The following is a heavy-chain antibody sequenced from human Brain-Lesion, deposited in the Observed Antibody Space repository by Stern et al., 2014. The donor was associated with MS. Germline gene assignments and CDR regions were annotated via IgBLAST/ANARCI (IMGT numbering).Heavy chain of an antibody. CDR3: ARDCGSGSCYQTQYYYGVDV. D-gene: IGHD2-15*01. CDR2: IKQDGSEG. J-gene: IGHJ6*02. V-gene: IGHV3-7*01. Sequence: VQLVQSGGGLVQPGGSLRLSCAGSGFSLSSYWMSWVRQAPGKGPELVATIKQDGSEGYYEDSGKGRFTISRDNSKNSVFLQMNSLGGDDASVYYCARDCGSGSCYQTQYYYGVDVWGQGTTVIVSS. CDR1: GFSLSSYW.